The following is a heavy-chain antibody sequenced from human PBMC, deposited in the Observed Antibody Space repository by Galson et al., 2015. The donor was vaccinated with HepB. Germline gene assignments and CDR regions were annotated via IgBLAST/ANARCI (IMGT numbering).Heavy chain of an antibody. J-gene: IGHJ4*02. CDR1: GFTFSSYA. D-gene: IGHD3-10*01. CDR3: AKGKGDKLVRGGGSSYFES. Sequence: SLRLSCAASGFTFSSYAMSWVRQAPGKGLEWVSGVSGSGVSTYYADSVKGRFTISRDNSKNTLYLQMNSLRAEDTALFYCAKGKGDKLVRGGGSSYFESWGQGTLVTVSS. V-gene: IGHV3-23*01. CDR2: VSGSGVST.